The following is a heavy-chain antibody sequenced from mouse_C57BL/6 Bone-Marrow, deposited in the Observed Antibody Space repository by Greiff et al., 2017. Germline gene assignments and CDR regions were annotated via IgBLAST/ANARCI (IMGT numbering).Heavy chain of an antibody. CDR2: IYPGSGNT. V-gene: IGHV1-66*01. CDR1: GYSFTSYY. CDR3: ARSRYEGAMDY. Sequence: VQLQQSGPELVKPGASVKISCKASGYSFTSYYIHWVKQRPGQGLEWIGWIYPGSGNTKYNEKFKGKATLTADTSSSTAYMQLSSLTSEDSAVXYCARSRYEGAMDYWGQGTSVTVSS. D-gene: IGHD2-10*02. J-gene: IGHJ4*01.